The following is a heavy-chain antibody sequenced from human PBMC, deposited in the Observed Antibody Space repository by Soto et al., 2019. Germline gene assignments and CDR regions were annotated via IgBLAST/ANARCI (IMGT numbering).Heavy chain of an antibody. CDR3: AKLLGYCSGGSSYSEVIPYSAYYYYGMDV. CDR2: IYYSGST. V-gene: IGHV4-59*01. J-gene: IGHJ6*01. Sequence: PSETLSLTCTVSGGSISSYYWSWIRQPPGKGLEWIGYIYYSGSTNYNPSLKSRVTISVDTSKNQFSLKLSSVTAADTAVYYCAKLLGYCSGGSSYSEVIPYSAYYYYGMDVWGQGTTVTVSS. D-gene: IGHD2-15*01. CDR1: GGSISSYY.